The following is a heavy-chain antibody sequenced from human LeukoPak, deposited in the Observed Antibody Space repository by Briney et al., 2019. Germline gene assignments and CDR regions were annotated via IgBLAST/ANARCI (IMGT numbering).Heavy chain of an antibody. Sequence: PGGSLRLSCAASGFTVSGHPMSWVRQAPGKGLEWVSVIYRGGNTFYADSVKGRFTISRDNSKNTLYLQMNSLRAEDTAVYYCAKKGATTGDFDYWGQGTLVTVSS. V-gene: IGHV3-53*01. J-gene: IGHJ4*02. CDR2: IYRGGNT. CDR3: AKKGATTGDFDY. D-gene: IGHD1-26*01. CDR1: GFTVSGHP.